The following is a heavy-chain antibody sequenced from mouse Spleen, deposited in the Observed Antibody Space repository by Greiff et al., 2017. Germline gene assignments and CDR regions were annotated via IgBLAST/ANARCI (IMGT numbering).Heavy chain of an antibody. J-gene: IGHJ4*01. V-gene: IGHV1-4*01. CDR2: INPSSGYT. CDR3: ARTDEGYAMDY. CDR1: GYTFTSYT. Sequence: VQLQQSGAELARPGASVKMSCKASGYTFTSYTMHWVKQRPGQGLEWIGYINPSSGYTKYNQKFKDKATLTADKSSSTAYIQLSSLTSEDSAVYYCARTDEGYAMDYWGQGTSVTVSS.